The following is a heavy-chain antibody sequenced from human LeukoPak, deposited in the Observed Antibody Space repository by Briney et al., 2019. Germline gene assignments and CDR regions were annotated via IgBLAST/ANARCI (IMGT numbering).Heavy chain of an antibody. J-gene: IGHJ6*02. Sequence: PGGSLRLSCAASGFTFSDYYMSWIRQAPGKGLEWVSYISSSSTIYYADSVKGRFTISRDNAKNSLYLQMNSLRAEDTAVYYCAKGPRGYYYGMDVWGQGTTVTVSS. CDR1: GFTFSDYY. D-gene: IGHD3-10*01. CDR2: ISSSSTI. V-gene: IGHV3-11*01. CDR3: AKGPRGYYYGMDV.